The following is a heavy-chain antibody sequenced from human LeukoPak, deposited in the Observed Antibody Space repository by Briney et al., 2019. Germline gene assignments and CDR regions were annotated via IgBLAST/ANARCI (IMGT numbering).Heavy chain of an antibody. J-gene: IGHJ6*03. V-gene: IGHV4-34*01. CDR2: IYHSGNT. CDR1: GGSFSGYY. D-gene: IGHD6-19*01. Sequence: SETLSLTCAVYGGSFSGYYWSWIRQPPGKGLEWIGSIYHSGNTNYNPSLKSRVTISVDTSKNQFSLKLSSVTAADTAVYYCARGEYSSGWPYYYYYMDVWGKGTTVTVSS. CDR3: ARGEYSSGWPYYYYYMDV.